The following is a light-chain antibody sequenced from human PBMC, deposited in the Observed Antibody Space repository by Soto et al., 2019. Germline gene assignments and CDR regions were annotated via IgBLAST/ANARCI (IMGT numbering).Light chain of an antibody. CDR1: SSDVGIYNY. CDR3: AAWDDSLNGVV. Sequence: QSALTQPASVSGSPGQSIAISCTGTSSDVGIYNYVSWYQQHPGKVPKLIIYSNNQRPSGVPDRFSGSKSGTSASLAISGLQSEDEADYYCAAWDDSLNGVVFGGGTKLTVL. J-gene: IGLJ2*01. V-gene: IGLV2-14*03. CDR2: SNN.